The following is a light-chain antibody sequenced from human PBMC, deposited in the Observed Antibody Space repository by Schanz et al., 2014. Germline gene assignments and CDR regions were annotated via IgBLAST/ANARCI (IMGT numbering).Light chain of an antibody. CDR3: QHYHTYS. Sequence: DLQMTQSPSTLSASVGDRITITCRASQSISTWLAWYQQKPGKAPNLLIYDASRLESGVPSRFSGTGSGTEFTLTIASLQPDDLATYYCQHYHTYSFGPGTKVDIK. V-gene: IGKV1-5*01. CDR1: QSISTW. J-gene: IGKJ3*01. CDR2: DAS.